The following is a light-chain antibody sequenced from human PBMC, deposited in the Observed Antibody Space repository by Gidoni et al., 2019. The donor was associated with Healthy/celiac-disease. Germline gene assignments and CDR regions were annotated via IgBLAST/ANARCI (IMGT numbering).Light chain of an antibody. J-gene: IGKJ2*01. Sequence: EIVMTQSPATLSVSPGERATLSCRASQSVSSNLAWYQRKPVQAPRLLIYGASTRATGIPARFSGSGSGTEFTLTISSLQSEDFAVYYCQQYNNWPPYTFGQGTKLEIK. CDR1: QSVSSN. CDR3: QQYNNWPPYT. CDR2: GAS. V-gene: IGKV3-15*01.